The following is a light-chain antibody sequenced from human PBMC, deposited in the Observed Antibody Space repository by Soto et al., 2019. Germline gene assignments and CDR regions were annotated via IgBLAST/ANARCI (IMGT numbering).Light chain of an antibody. V-gene: IGKV3-20*01. CDR2: GAS. Sequence: EIVLTQSPDTLSLSPGERGTLSCRASQTIGDNDLAWYQQKPGQAPRLLIYGASSRATGIPDRFSGSGSGTDFTLTIRSLEPEDFAVYYCQQYGSSPHFGGGTKVDIK. CDR1: QTIGDND. CDR3: QQYGSSPH. J-gene: IGKJ4*01.